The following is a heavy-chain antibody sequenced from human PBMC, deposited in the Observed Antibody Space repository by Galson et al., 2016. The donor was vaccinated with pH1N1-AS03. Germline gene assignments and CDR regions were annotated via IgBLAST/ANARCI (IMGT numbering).Heavy chain of an antibody. CDR1: GGSFSKYV. CDR3: AHNQPNGYNYWFDP. J-gene: IGHJ5*02. D-gene: IGHD5-24*01. V-gene: IGHV1-69*04. Sequence: SVKVSCKASGGSFSKYVISWVRQAPGQGLQWMGRIIPNLVVTNYAQRFQARATITADTYSSIVYMVVTNLTSEDTALYYCAHNQPNGYNYWFDPWGQGTLVTVSS. CDR2: IIPNLVVT.